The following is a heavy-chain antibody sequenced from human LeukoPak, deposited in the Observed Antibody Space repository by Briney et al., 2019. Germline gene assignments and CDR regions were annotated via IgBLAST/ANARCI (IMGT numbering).Heavy chain of an antibody. D-gene: IGHD3-22*01. CDR1: GYTFTSYY. V-gene: IGHV1-46*01. J-gene: IGHJ6*03. Sequence: ASVKVSRTASGYTFTSYYMHWVRQAPGQGLEWVGIINPSGDPTTYAQKFQGRVTMTSDMSTSTVYMELSSLRSEDTAVYYCARSSGYYSSLFYMHVWGKGTTVNVSS. CDR3: ARSSGYYSSLFYMHV. CDR2: INPSGDPT.